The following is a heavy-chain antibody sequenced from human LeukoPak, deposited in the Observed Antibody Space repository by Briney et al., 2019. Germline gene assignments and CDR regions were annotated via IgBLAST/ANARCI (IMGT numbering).Heavy chain of an antibody. V-gene: IGHV5-51*01. CDR1: GYSFTCYW. CDR2: IYPGDFDI. D-gene: IGHD3-3*01. J-gene: IGHJ4*02. Sequence: GECLQISCPGSGYSFTCYWIGWVRHIRVQGLEWIGFIYPGDFDIRYSPSFQGQVTISADKSISTAYLQWSSLKASDTAMYYCARRGRVYYDFWSGFDHWGQGTLVTVSS. CDR3: ARRGRVYYDFWSGFDH.